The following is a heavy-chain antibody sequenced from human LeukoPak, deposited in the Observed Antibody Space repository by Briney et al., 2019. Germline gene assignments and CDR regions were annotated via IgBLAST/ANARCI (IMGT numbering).Heavy chain of an antibody. Sequence: GGSLRLSCAASGFTFSSYSMNWFRQAPGKGLEWVSSISSSSSYIYYADSVKGRFTISRDNAKDSLYLQMNSLRAEDTAVYYCAREGVTGYYYMDVWGKGTTVTVSS. CDR3: AREGVTGYYYMDV. D-gene: IGHD4-23*01. CDR1: GFTFSSYS. J-gene: IGHJ6*03. CDR2: ISSSSSYI. V-gene: IGHV3-21*01.